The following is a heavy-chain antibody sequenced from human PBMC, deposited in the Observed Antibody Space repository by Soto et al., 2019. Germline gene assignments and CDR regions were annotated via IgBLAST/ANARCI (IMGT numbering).Heavy chain of an antibody. CDR1: GGSITDYY. D-gene: IGHD6-19*01. V-gene: IGHV4-59*01. CDR3: ARDSSGWYIY. Sequence: SETLSLTCTVSGGSITDYYWSWIRQPPGKGLEWIGYFYDSGSTNYNPSLKSRVTISVDTSKNQFSLNLTSVTAADTAVYYCARDSSGWYIYWGQGTLVTVSS. J-gene: IGHJ4*02. CDR2: FYDSGST.